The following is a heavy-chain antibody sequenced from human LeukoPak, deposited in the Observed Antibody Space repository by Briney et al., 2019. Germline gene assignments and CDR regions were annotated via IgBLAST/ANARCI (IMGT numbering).Heavy chain of an antibody. Sequence: GGSLRLSCAASGFTFSSYSMNWVRQAPGQGQELVSSISSSSSYIYYADSVKGRFTISRDNAKNSLYLQMNSLRAEDTAVYYCATSPVYSYGHPYYFDYWGQGTLVTVSS. V-gene: IGHV3-21*01. D-gene: IGHD5-18*01. CDR1: GFTFSSYS. CDR3: ATSPVYSYGHPYYFDY. J-gene: IGHJ4*02. CDR2: ISSSSSYI.